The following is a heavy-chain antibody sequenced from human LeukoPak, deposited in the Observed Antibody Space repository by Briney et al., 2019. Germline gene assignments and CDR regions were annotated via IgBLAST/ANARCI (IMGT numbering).Heavy chain of an antibody. CDR1: GYTLTELS. J-gene: IGHJ6*03. D-gene: IGHD2-15*01. Sequence: ASVKVSCKASGYTLTELSMHWVRQAPGKGLEWMGGFDPEDGETIYAQKFQGRVTMTEDTSTDTAYMELSSLRSEDTAVYYCARDRVYCSGGTCYPGFYYHMDVWGKGTTVIVSS. CDR3: ARDRVYCSGGTCYPGFYYHMDV. V-gene: IGHV1-24*01. CDR2: FDPEDGET.